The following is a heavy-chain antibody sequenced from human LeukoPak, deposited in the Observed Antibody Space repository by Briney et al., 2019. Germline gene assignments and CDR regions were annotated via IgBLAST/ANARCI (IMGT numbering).Heavy chain of an antibody. D-gene: IGHD6-13*01. Sequence: GGSLRLSCAAPGFTFSSYAMSWVRQAPGKGLEWVSAISGSGGSTYYADSVKGRFTISRDNAKNSLYLQMNSLRAEDTAVYYCARDHETYSSSWSPLYYFDYWGQGTLVTVSS. CDR1: GFTFSSYA. J-gene: IGHJ4*02. V-gene: IGHV3-23*01. CDR2: ISGSGGST. CDR3: ARDHETYSSSWSPLYYFDY.